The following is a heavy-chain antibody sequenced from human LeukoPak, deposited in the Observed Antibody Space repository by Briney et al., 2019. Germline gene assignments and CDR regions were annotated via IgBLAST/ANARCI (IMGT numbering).Heavy chain of an antibody. CDR3: ARDRGRGGGWSNWFDP. D-gene: IGHD6-19*01. CDR1: GFTVSDNH. J-gene: IGHJ5*02. CDR2: IYSGGTT. Sequence: GGSLRLSCAASGFTVSDNHMTWVRQAPGRGLEWVSVIYSGGTTYYADSVKGRFTISRDKSKNTLYLQMNNLRVEDTAVYYCARDRGRGGGWSNWFDPWGQGTLVTVSS. V-gene: IGHV3-66*01.